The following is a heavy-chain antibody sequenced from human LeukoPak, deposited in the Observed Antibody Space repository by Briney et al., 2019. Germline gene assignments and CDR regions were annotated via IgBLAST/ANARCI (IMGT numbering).Heavy chain of an antibody. V-gene: IGHV4-39*07. D-gene: IGHD6-13*01. Sequence: LGTLSLTRTVSGGSLSRSCWYWGWVRPPPGEGRGGSGGIYYSGSTYYNPSLKSRVTISVDTSKNQFSLKLSSVTAADTAVYYCARELYSSSWPDDAFDIWGQGTMATVSS. CDR2: IYYSGST. CDR1: GGSLSRSCWY. J-gene: IGHJ3*02. CDR3: ARELYSSSWPDDAFDI.